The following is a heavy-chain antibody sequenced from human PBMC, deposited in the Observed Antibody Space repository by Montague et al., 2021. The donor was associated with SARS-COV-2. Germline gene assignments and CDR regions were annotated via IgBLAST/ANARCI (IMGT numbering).Heavy chain of an antibody. V-gene: IGHV4-59*08. CDR3: GSGRAGDV. CDR2: IFYNGNT. J-gene: IGHJ6*02. CDR1: GGPLSPFY. Sequence: SETLSLTCTVYGGPLSPFYWSWLRQPPGKGLEWMGYIFYNGNTRYNPSLKSRLTFSVDTSKNQFALELRFVTVADAGEYYCGSGRAGDVWGQGTTVTVSS.